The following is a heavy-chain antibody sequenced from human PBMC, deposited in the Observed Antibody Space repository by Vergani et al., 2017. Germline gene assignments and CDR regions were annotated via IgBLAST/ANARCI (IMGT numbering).Heavy chain of an antibody. Sequence: EVQLVESGGGLVKSGGSLRLSCVASGFTFTDAWMSWVRQAPGKGLEWVSVIKSDGRTSYAESVRGRFTISRDTSRNAVYRQMNILRVEDTGVYYCTRSECSGTTCYGHYFDLWGHGILVTVSS. CDR1: GFTFTDAW. CDR3: TRSECSGTTCYGHYFDL. J-gene: IGHJ4*01. D-gene: IGHD2-15*01. V-gene: IGHV3-66*02. CDR2: IKSDGRT.